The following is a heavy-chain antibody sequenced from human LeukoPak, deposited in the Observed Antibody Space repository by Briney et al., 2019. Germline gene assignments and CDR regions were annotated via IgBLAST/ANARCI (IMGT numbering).Heavy chain of an antibody. V-gene: IGHV4-59*01. CDR3: ARAKYYYDSGDYHWFDP. D-gene: IGHD3-22*01. J-gene: IGHJ5*02. Sequence: SETLSLTCTVSVGSISTYYWSWIRQPPREGLEWTGNIFYSGNTKYNPSLKSRLTISVDTSKNQFSLKLSSVTAAGTAVYYCARAKYYYDSGDYHWFDPWGQGTLVTVSS. CDR1: VGSISTYY. CDR2: IFYSGNT.